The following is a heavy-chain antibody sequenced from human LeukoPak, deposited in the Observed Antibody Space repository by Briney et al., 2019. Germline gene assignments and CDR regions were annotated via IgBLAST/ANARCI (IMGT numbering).Heavy chain of an antibody. CDR2: IYSGGST. D-gene: IGHD3-16*01. V-gene: IGHV3-53*01. Sequence: PGGSLRLSCAASGITVSSNYMSWVRQGPGKGLECVSVIYSGGSTYYADSVKGRFTISRDNSKNTVYLQMNSLRAEDTAVYYCARLVSGSLDYWGQGTLVTVSS. CDR1: GITVSSNY. J-gene: IGHJ4*02. CDR3: ARLVSGSLDY.